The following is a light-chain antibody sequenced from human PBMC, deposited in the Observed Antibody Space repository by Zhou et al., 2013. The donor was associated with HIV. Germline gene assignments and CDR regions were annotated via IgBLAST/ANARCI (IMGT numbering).Light chain of an antibody. CDR1: ESITSH. CDR2: AAS. J-gene: IGKJ2*03. Sequence: DIQLTQSPSSLSASVGDRVTISCRASESITSHLNWFQQKPGKPPNLLIYAASNLQTGVPSRFSGSGSGTEFTLTISSLQPDDFATYYCQQYNSYPYSFGLGTKLEIK. V-gene: IGKV1-39*01. CDR3: QQYNSYPYS.